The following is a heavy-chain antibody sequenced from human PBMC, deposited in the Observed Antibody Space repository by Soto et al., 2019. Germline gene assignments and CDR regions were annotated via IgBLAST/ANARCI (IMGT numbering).Heavy chain of an antibody. CDR2: IYYSGST. D-gene: IGHD3-10*01. CDR1: GGSISSYY. J-gene: IGHJ6*03. V-gene: IGHV4-59*01. Sequence: SATLSLTCTVSGGSISSYYWSWIRQPPGKGLEWIGYIYYSGSTNYNPSLKSRVTISVDTSKNQFSLKPSSVTAADTAVYYCARVPGSNHAKYYMDVWGKWTTVTVSS. CDR3: ARVPGSNHAKYYMDV.